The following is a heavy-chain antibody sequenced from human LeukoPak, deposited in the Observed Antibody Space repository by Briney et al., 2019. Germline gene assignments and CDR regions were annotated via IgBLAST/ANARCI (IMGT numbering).Heavy chain of an antibody. J-gene: IGHJ4*02. CDR2: IYGNDDE. CDR3: AHDSPGLYGLAY. CDR1: GFSLSTRGVG. D-gene: IGHD3-16*01. Sequence: SGPTLVEPTQTLTLTCTFSGFSLSTRGVGVAWIRQPPGKALEWLAIIYGNDDERYSPSLKSRLTVTKGTSKNQVVLTLTNLDPVDTATYYCAHDSPGLYGLAYWGQGTLVTVSS. V-gene: IGHV2-5*01.